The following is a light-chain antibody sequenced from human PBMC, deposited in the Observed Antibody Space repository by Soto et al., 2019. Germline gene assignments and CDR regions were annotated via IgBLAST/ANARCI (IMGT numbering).Light chain of an antibody. V-gene: IGKV1-9*01. CDR2: GAS. CDR1: QGISSF. J-gene: IGKJ4*01. Sequence: DIQLTQSPSFLSASVGDRVTITCRASQGISSFLAWYQQKPGKAPNLLISGASNLRTGVPSRFSGGGSGTEFTLTISSLQPEDFATYYCQHLNTYPLTFVGGTKVEI. CDR3: QHLNTYPLT.